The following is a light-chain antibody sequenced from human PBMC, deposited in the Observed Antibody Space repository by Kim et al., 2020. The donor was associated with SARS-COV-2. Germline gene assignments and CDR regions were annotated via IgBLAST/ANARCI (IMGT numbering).Light chain of an antibody. CDR1: EGIKND. CDR3: LQDFDYPWT. V-gene: IGKV1-6*01. Sequence: ASVGDRINITCRASEGIKNDLGWYQQRPGKAPRLLIYGASTLQSGVPSRFSGSGSGTNFTLTISSLQPEDCATYYCLQDFDYPWTFGQGTKVEIK. CDR2: GAS. J-gene: IGKJ1*01.